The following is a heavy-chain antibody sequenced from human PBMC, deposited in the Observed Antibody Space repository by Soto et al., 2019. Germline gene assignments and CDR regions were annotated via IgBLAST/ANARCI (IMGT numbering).Heavy chain of an antibody. CDR3: ARVRSRGVGAVYIHYDGMDV. J-gene: IGHJ6*02. CDR2: IKEDGSEK. V-gene: IGHV3-7*03. D-gene: IGHD3-3*01. Sequence: EVQLVESGGGLLQPGGSLRLSCAASGFTFSDYWMTWVRQAPGKGLEWVANIKEDGSEKYYVDSVKGRFTISRDNAKNTLYLQMTSLRVEDTAMYYCARVRSRGVGAVYIHYDGMDVWGLGTTVTVSS. CDR1: GFTFSDYW.